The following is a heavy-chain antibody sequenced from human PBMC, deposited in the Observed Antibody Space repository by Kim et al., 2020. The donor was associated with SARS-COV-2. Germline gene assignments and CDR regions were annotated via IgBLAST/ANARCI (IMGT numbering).Heavy chain of an antibody. D-gene: IGHD6-6*01. J-gene: IGHJ6*02. CDR3: ARRWSSSVYTMHI. V-gene: IGHV4-39*01. CDR2: VYYSGSL. Sequence: SETLSLTCTVSGASISSATFYWAWIRQPPGKGLEWIGTVYYSGSLYYNPSLKSRVTISIDTSKNQFSLKVSSVTAADTAVYYCARRWSSSVYTMHIWGQGTTVTVSS. CDR1: GASISSATFY.